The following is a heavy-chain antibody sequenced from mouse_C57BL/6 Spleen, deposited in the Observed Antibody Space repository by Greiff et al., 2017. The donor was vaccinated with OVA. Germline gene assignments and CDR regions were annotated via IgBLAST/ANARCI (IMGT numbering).Heavy chain of an antibody. J-gene: IGHJ1*03. CDR1: GFTFSDYG. V-gene: IGHV5-17*01. D-gene: IGHD1-1*01. CDR3: AREDYGSSYEWYFDV. CDR2: ISSGRSTI. Sequence: EVMLVESGGGLVKPGGSLKLSCAASGFTFSDYGMHWVRQAPETGLEWVAYISSGRSTISYADTVKGRFTISRDNAKNTLFLQMTSLRSEDTAMYYCAREDYGSSYEWYFDVWGTGTTVTVSS.